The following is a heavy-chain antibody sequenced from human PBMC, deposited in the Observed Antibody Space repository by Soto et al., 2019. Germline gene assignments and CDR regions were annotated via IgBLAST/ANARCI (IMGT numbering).Heavy chain of an antibody. J-gene: IGHJ6*03. CDR2: IYYSGST. V-gene: IGHV4-31*03. Sequence: SETLSLTCTVSGGSISSGGYYWSWIRQHPGKGLEWIGYIYYSGSTYYNPSLKSRVTISVDTSKNQFSLKLSSVTAADTAVYYCARGHSSSPEDYYYMDVWGKGTTVTVSS. D-gene: IGHD6-6*01. CDR1: GGSISSGGYY. CDR3: ARGHSSSPEDYYYMDV.